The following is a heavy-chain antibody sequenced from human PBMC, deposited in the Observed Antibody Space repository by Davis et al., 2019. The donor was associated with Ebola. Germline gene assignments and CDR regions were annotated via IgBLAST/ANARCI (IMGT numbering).Heavy chain of an antibody. Sequence: SETLSLTCAVYGGSFSGYYWSWIRQPPGKGLEWIGEINHSGSTNYNPSLKSRVTISVDTSKNQFSLKLSSVTAADTAVYYCARDSLPYDSSGYQRWFDPWGQGTLVTVSS. V-gene: IGHV4-34*01. J-gene: IGHJ5*02. CDR2: INHSGST. CDR1: GGSFSGYY. CDR3: ARDSLPYDSSGYQRWFDP. D-gene: IGHD3-22*01.